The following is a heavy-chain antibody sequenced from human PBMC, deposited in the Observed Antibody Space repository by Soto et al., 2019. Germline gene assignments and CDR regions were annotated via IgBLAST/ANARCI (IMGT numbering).Heavy chain of an antibody. CDR3: ARDMYFITAAGGGIDD. J-gene: IGHJ4*02. Sequence: EVQLVESGGGLVQPGRSLRLSCAASGFTFDDNAMHWVRQSPGKGLEWVSGISWNSGTIAYADSVEGRFTISRDNAKNSLDLQMNSLRAEDTALYYCARDMYFITAAGGGIDDWGQGTLVTVSS. D-gene: IGHD6-25*01. V-gene: IGHV3-9*01. CDR1: GFTFDDNA. CDR2: ISWNSGTI.